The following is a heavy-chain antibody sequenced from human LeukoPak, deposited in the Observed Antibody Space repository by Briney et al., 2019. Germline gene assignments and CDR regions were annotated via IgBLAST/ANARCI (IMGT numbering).Heavy chain of an antibody. V-gene: IGHV3-53*01. CDR1: GFTVSSNY. CDR3: ARDDTSGGYYEFGY. J-gene: IGHJ4*02. Sequence: GGSLRLSCAASGFTVSSNYMSWVRQAPGKGLECVSVIANDGRTYYANSVKGRFTISRDISKNMVYLQMNSLRADDTAFYYCARDDTSGGYYEFGYWGQGTLVTVSS. D-gene: IGHD6-19*01. CDR2: IANDGRT.